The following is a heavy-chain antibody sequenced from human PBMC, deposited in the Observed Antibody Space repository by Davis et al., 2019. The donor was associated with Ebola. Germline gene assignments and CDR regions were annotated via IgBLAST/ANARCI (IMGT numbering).Heavy chain of an antibody. Sequence: SETLSLTCTVSGGSISSYYWSWIRQPPGKGLEWIGYIYYSGSTNYNPSLKSRVTISVDTSKNQFSLKLSSVTAADTAVYYCASLSPARGAFDIWGQGTMVTVSS. CDR2: IYYSGST. V-gene: IGHV4-59*01. CDR3: ASLSPARGAFDI. J-gene: IGHJ3*02. CDR1: GGSISSYY.